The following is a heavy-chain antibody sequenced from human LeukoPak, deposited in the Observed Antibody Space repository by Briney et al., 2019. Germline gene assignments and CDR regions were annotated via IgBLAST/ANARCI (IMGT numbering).Heavy chain of an antibody. Sequence: GGSLRLSCEASRIIFSTYPMHWVRQAPGKGREWVALISHDGTNQDFADSVKGRFTISRDNSKNTLYLQMNSLRPDDTAVYYCARDLVVVTAIGARYYYGMDVWGQGTTVTVSS. CDR3: ARDLVVVTAIGARYYYGMDV. J-gene: IGHJ6*02. D-gene: IGHD2-21*02. CDR1: RIIFSTYP. V-gene: IGHV3-30-3*01. CDR2: ISHDGTNQ.